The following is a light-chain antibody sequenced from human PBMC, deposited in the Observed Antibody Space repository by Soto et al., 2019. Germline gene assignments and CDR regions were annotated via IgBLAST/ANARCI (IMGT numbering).Light chain of an antibody. V-gene: IGLV2-8*01. J-gene: IGLJ1*01. Sequence: QSALTQPPSASGSPGQAVTISCTGTSSDVGGYSYVSWYQQHPGKAPKVMIYEVNKRPSGVPDRFSGSKSGNTASLTVSGLQAEDEADYYCCSYAGSSTYVFGTGTKLTVL. CDR3: CSYAGSSTYV. CDR2: EVN. CDR1: SSDVGGYSY.